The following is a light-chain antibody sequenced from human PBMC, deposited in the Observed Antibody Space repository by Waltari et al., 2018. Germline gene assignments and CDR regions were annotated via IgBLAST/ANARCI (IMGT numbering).Light chain of an antibody. J-gene: IGKJ1*01. Sequence: DIQMTQSPSTLSASVGDRVTITCRASPSISTWLAWYQQKPGKAPKLRIYKASTLEGGVPSMFSGSGSGTEFTLTISSLQPDDFASYYCQKYDNYPWTFGEGTKVEIK. CDR2: KAS. CDR1: PSISTW. V-gene: IGKV1-5*03. CDR3: QKYDNYPWT.